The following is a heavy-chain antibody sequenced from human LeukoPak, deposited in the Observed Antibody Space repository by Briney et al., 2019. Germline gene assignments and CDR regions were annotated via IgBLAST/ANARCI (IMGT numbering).Heavy chain of an antibody. Sequence: ASVKVSCKASGYTFTSYDINWVRQATGQGLEWMGWMNPNSGNTGYAQKFQGRVTMTRNTSISTAYMELSSLRSEDTAVYYCARARLPKYFLDYWGQGTLVTVSS. J-gene: IGHJ4*02. CDR2: MNPNSGNT. D-gene: IGHD2-21*01. CDR1: GYTFTSYD. CDR3: ARARLPKYFLDY. V-gene: IGHV1-8*01.